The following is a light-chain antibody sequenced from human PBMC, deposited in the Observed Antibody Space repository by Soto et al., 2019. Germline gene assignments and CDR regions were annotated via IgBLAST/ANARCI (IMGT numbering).Light chain of an antibody. J-gene: IGKJ3*01. CDR1: QSISSY. CDR3: QHYGDFPFT. V-gene: IGKV1-33*01. Sequence: DIQMTQSPSSLSASVGDRVTITCRASQSISSYLNWYQQKPGKAPKLLIYAASSLQSGVPSRFSGGGSGTDFTLTIRGLQPEDIATYYCQHYGDFPFTFGPGTKVEI. CDR2: AAS.